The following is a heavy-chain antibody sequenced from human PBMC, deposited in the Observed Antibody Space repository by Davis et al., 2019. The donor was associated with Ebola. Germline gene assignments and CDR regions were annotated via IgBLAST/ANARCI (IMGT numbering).Heavy chain of an antibody. CDR3: ARDSRVGAFDI. CDR1: GGTFSSYA. J-gene: IGHJ3*02. CDR2: IIPILGIA. V-gene: IGHV1-69*04. D-gene: IGHD3-16*01. Sequence: SVKVSCRASGGTFSSYAISWVRQAPGQGLEWMGRIIPILGIANYAQKLQGRVTMTTDTSTSTAYMELRSLRSDDTAVYYCARDSRVGAFDIWGQGTMVTVSS.